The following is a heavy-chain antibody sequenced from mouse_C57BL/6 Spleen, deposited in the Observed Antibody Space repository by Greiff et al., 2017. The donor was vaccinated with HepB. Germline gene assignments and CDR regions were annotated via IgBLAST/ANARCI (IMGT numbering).Heavy chain of an antibody. D-gene: IGHD2-5*01. Sequence: QVQLQQPGADLVKPGASVKLSCKASGYTFTSYWMHWVKQRPGQGLEWIGMIHPNSGSTNYNEKFKSKATLTVDKSSSTAYMQLSSLTSEDSAVYYCARSHYSNYFDYWGQGTTLTVSS. CDR1: GYTFTSYW. CDR3: ARSHYSNYFDY. CDR2: IHPNSGST. V-gene: IGHV1-64*01. J-gene: IGHJ2*01.